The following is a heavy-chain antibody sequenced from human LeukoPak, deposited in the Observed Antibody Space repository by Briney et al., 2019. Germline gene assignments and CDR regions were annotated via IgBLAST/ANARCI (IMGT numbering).Heavy chain of an antibody. CDR2: ISYDGSNK. Sequence: GGSLRLSCAASGFTFSSYGMHWVRQAPGKGQEWVAVISYDGSNKYYADSVKGRFTISRDNSKNTLYLQMNSLRAEDTAVYYCAKAKDVPIVVVPAASDYWGQGTLVTVSS. J-gene: IGHJ4*02. D-gene: IGHD2-2*01. CDR3: AKAKDVPIVVVPAASDY. V-gene: IGHV3-30*18. CDR1: GFTFSSYG.